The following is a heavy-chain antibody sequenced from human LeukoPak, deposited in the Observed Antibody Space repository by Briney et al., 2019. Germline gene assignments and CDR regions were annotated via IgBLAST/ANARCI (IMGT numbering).Heavy chain of an antibody. CDR2: IYYSGST. V-gene: IGHV4-39*01. Sequence: PSETLSLTCTVSGGSISSSSYYSGWIRQPPGKGLEWIGSIYYSGSTYYNPSLKSRVTISVDTSKNQFSLKLSSVTAADTAVYYCARYPRCGSSTSCYLSSFDYWGQGTLVTVSS. J-gene: IGHJ4*02. D-gene: IGHD2-2*01. CDR1: GGSISSSSYY. CDR3: ARYPRCGSSTSCYLSSFDY.